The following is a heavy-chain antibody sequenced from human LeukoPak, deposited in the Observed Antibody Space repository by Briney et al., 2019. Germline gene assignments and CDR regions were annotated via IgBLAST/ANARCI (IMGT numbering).Heavy chain of an antibody. CDR3: ASRARFLEWAYAFDI. CDR2: IYYSGST. CDR1: GVSISSYY. V-gene: IGHV4-59*13. D-gene: IGHD3-3*01. J-gene: IGHJ3*02. Sequence: PSETLSLTCTVSGVSISSYYWSWIRQPPGKGLEWIGYIYYSGSTNYNPSLKSRVTISVDTSKNQFSLKLSSVTAADTAVYYCASRARFLEWAYAFDIWGQGTMVTVSS.